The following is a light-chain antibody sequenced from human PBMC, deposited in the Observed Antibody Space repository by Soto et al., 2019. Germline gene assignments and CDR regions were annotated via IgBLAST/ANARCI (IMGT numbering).Light chain of an antibody. V-gene: IGLV2-8*01. CDR2: EVV. CDR3: SSYAGRNTYV. Sequence: QSALTLPPSGSGSPGQSVTISCTGTKNDIGVYDFVSWYQHHPGKAPRLIIYEVVQRPSGVPDRFSGSKSGNTASLTVSGLQAADEADYFCSSYAGRNTYVLGSGTSVTVL. CDR1: KNDIGVYDF. J-gene: IGLJ1*01.